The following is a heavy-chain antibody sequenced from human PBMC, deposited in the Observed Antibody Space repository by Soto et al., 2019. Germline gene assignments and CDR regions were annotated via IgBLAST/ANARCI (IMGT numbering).Heavy chain of an antibody. Sequence: QLQLQESGPGLVKPSETLSLICTVSGGSISSSSYYWVWIRQPPGKGLEWIGSIYYSGSTYYNRSLTSRVPIFVDTSKRQSALKLSFLAAAATAVYSCARHYPFCSESYAQYYFDSWGQGTLVTVSS. CDR1: GGSISSSSYY. CDR3: ARHYPFCSESYAQYYFDS. CDR2: IYYSGST. D-gene: IGHD3-10*02. J-gene: IGHJ4*02. V-gene: IGHV4-39*01.